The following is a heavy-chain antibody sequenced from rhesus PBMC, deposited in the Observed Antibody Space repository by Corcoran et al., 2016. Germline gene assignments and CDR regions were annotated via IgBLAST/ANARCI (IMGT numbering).Heavy chain of an antibody. CDR2: IYGSSWST. V-gene: IGHV4-76*01. Sequence: QVQLQESVPGLVKPSETLSLTCAVSGGAISGGYDVCWIRQPPGKGRGWIGYIYGSSWSTNYNPSLKNRVTISKDTSKNQFSLKLSDVTAADTAIYYCATHSGSPYCGLDSWGQGVVVTGSS. D-gene: IGHD6-25*01. CDR1: GGAISGGYD. J-gene: IGHJ6*01. CDR3: ATHSGSPYCGLDS.